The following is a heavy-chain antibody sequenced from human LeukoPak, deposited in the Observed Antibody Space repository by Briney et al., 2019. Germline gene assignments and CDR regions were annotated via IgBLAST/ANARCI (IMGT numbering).Heavy chain of an antibody. CDR1: GGSINSYY. V-gene: IGHV4-4*07. Sequence: SETLSLTCTVSGGSINSYYWSWIRQSAGKGLEWIGRIDTSGSANYNPSLKSRVTMSVDTSKNQFSLKLSSVTAADAAVYYCARARITMVRGVIITPMDYYYYMDVWGKGTTVTISS. CDR3: ARARITMVRGVIITPMDYYYYMDV. J-gene: IGHJ6*03. D-gene: IGHD3-10*01. CDR2: IDTSGSA.